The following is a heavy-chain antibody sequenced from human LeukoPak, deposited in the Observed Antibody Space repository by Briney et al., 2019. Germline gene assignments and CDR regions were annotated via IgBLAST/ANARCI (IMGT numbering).Heavy chain of an antibody. CDR2: VIPNNGGT. CDR3: ARDGRDGYNFFDY. J-gene: IGHJ4*02. Sequence: GASVKVSCKASGYTFTAYSMHWVRQAPGQGFEWMGWVIPNNGGTHYAQKFQGRVTMTRDTSISTAYMELSRLRSDDTAVYYCARDGRDGYNFFDYWGQGTLVTVSS. V-gene: IGHV1-2*02. D-gene: IGHD5-24*01. CDR1: GYTFTAYS.